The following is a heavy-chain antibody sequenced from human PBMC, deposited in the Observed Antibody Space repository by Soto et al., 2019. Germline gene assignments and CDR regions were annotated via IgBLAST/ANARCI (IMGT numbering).Heavy chain of an antibody. CDR3: ASDKFNGNYYVRGVTYYFEY. CDR1: GLRFIDYW. J-gene: IGHJ4*02. CDR2: IKQDEREK. D-gene: IGHD3-10*02. Sequence: GWSLRLACTTSGLRFIDYWMSWVRQAPGKGLEWVANIKQDEREKNYVDSVKGRFTISRDNAKNSLYLQMDSLRAEDTAVYYCASDKFNGNYYVRGVTYYFEYWGQGTLVTVSS. V-gene: IGHV3-7*03.